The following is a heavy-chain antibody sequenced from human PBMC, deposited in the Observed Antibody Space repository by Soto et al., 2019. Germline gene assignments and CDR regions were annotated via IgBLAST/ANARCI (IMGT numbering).Heavy chain of an antibody. CDR3: ARGVRQAFDI. J-gene: IGHJ3*02. CDR2: TYDGVTT. CDR1: GASVSMNW. D-gene: IGHD3-10*01. Sequence: SETLSLTCDVSGASVSMNWWSWVRQPPGKGLEWIGETYDGVTTNYNPTLRSRVSISIDRSKNQISLYLTSVTAADTAAYSCARGVRQAFDIWGQGTVVTVSS. V-gene: IGHV4-4*02.